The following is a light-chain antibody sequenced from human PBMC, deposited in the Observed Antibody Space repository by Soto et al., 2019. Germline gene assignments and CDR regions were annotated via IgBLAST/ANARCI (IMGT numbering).Light chain of an antibody. CDR1: SSNIGAGYD. CDR2: DNS. Sequence: QAVVTQPPSVSGAPGQRVTISCTGSSSNIGAGYDVHWYQQLPGTAPKLLIYDNSNRPSGVPDRFSGSKSGTSASLAITGLQADDEADYYCQSYDSSLSGVVFGGGTKLTVL. CDR3: QSYDSSLSGVV. J-gene: IGLJ2*01. V-gene: IGLV1-40*01.